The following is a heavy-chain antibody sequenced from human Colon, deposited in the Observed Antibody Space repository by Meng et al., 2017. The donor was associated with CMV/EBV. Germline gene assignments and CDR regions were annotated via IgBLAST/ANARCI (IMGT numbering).Heavy chain of an antibody. D-gene: IGHD3-9*01. V-gene: IGHV4-61*08. CDR2: ISYSGST. CDR1: GGSISTTGYY. CDR3: ARGESFYDILTRSYYHYYSGMDV. J-gene: IGHJ6*02. Sequence: SETLSLTCTVSGGSISTTGYYWSWIRQPPGKGLEWIGYISYSGSTNYNSSLKTRVTISVDTSKSQFSLKLSSVTAADTAVYYCARGESFYDILTRSYYHYYSGMDVWGQGTAVTVSS.